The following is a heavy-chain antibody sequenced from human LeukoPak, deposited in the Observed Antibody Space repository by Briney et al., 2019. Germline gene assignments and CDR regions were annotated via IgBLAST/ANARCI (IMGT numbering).Heavy chain of an antibody. CDR3: SRSDPVVVLASAPSYFDF. J-gene: IGHJ4*02. CDR1: GFIFSSYA. D-gene: IGHD2-15*01. V-gene: IGHV3-21*01. Sequence: GGSLRLSCAASGFIFSSYAMNWVRQAPGKGLEWVSSISGSSTFIYYADSMKGRFTISRDNANNSLYLQINSLRAEDTAVYYCSRSDPVVVLASAPSYFDFWGGGPLVTVSS. CDR2: ISGSSTFI.